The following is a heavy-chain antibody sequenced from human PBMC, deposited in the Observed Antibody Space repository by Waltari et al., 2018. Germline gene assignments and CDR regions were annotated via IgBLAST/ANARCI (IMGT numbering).Heavy chain of an antibody. CDR2: ISGSGYST. CDR3: AKEHRLSRAVDF. V-gene: IGHV3-23*04. J-gene: IGHJ4*02. D-gene: IGHD6-13*01. CDR1: GFSFSDQS. Sequence: EVQLVESGGGLVQPGGSLRLSCAASGFSFSDQSLYWVRQAPGKGLEWVSSISGSGYSTYYADSVKGRFTVSRDNSKNTQSLQLNSLRADDTALYYCAKEHRLSRAVDFWGQGTLVTVSS.